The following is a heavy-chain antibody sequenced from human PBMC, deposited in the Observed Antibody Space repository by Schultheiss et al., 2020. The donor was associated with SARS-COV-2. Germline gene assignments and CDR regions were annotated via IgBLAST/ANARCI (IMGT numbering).Heavy chain of an antibody. V-gene: IGHV4-59*12. Sequence: SETLSLTCTVSGGSISSYYWSWIRQPPGKGLEWIGYIYYSGSTYYNPSLKSRVTISVDTSKNQFSLKLSSVTAADTAVYYCAKDRQGYFDYWGQGTLVTVSS. CDR1: GGSISSYY. CDR3: AKDRQGYFDY. J-gene: IGHJ4*02. CDR2: IYYSGST.